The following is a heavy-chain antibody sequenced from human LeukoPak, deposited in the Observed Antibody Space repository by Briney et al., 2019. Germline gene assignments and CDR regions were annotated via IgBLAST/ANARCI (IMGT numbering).Heavy chain of an antibody. J-gene: IGHJ4*02. CDR3: ARDSTYTSAWGTPDY. Sequence: PGGSLRLSCAASGFSLSGFWMSWVRQGPGKGLEWVANIRQDGDEKYYVDSVKGRFTISRDNAKNSLFLQMNSLRTEDTAVYYCARDSTYTSAWGTPDYWGQGTLVTVLS. CDR2: IRQDGDEK. D-gene: IGHD6-19*01. V-gene: IGHV3-7*01. CDR1: GFSLSGFW.